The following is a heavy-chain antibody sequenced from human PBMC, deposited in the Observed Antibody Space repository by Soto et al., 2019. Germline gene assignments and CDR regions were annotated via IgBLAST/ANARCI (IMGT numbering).Heavy chain of an antibody. D-gene: IGHD5-12*01. CDR1: GGSISSSSYY. CDR2: IYYSGST. J-gene: IGHJ4*02. V-gene: IGHV4-39*01. CDR3: ARILRDGYRLPNDY. Sequence: PSETLSLTCTFSGGSISSSSYYWGWIRQPPGKGLEWIGSIYYSGSTYYNPSLKSRVTISVDTSKNQFSLKLSSVTAADTAVYYCARILRDGYRLPNDYWGQGTLVTVSS.